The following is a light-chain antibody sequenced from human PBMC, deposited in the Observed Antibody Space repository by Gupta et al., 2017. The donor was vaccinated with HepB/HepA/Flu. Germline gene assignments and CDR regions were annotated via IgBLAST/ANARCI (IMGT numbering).Light chain of an antibody. CDR2: KDR. Sequence: SYELPQPPSVSVSPGQTARITCSGDALPKHYGYWYQQKAGQAPLLVIYKDRERPSDIPERFSGSSSGTTVTLTISGVQAEDEADYYCQSSDSSGTYVVFGGGTKLTV. CDR3: QSSDSSGTYVV. CDR1: ALPKHY. J-gene: IGLJ3*02. V-gene: IGLV3-25*03.